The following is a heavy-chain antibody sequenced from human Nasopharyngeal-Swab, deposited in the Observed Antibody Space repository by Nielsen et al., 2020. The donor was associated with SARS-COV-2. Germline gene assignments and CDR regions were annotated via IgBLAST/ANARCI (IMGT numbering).Heavy chain of an antibody. D-gene: IGHD3-10*01. CDR2: FDSEDGET. CDR1: VYTFTSYY. J-gene: IGHJ4*02. V-gene: IGHV1-24*01. CDR3: ATDRRVTLSHYFDY. Sequence: ASVKVSCKASVYTFTSYYMHWVRQAPGKGLEWMGGFDSEDGETIYAQKFQGRVTMNEDTSTDTAYMELSSLRSEDTAVYYCATDRRVTLSHYFDYWGQGTLVTVSS.